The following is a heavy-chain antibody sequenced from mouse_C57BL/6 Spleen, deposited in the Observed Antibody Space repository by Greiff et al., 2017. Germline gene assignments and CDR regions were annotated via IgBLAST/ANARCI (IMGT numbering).Heavy chain of an antibody. J-gene: IGHJ1*03. Sequence: EVKLMESGAELVRPGASVKLSCTASGFNIKDYYMHWVKQRPEQGLEWIGRIDPEDGDTEYAPKFQGKATMTADTSSNTAYLQLSSLTSEDTAVYYCTTPITTVEYFDVWGKGTTVTVSS. CDR3: TTPITTVEYFDV. V-gene: IGHV14-1*01. CDR2: IDPEDGDT. CDR1: GFNIKDYY. D-gene: IGHD1-1*01.